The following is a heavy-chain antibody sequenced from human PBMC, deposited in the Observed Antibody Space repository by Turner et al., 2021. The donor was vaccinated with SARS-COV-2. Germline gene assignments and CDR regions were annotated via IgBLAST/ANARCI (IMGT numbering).Heavy chain of an antibody. Sequence: QVQLVQSGAEVKKPGASVKVSCKVSGYTPTEFSMHWVRQAPGKGLEWMGAFDPEDGETIYAQKFQGRVSMTEDTSTDTAYMELSSLRSEDTAVYYCATGPVVPAAIGYYYYYGMDVWGQGTTVTVSS. CDR1: GYTPTEFS. CDR2: FDPEDGET. CDR3: ATGPVVPAAIGYYYYYGMDV. D-gene: IGHD2-2*02. J-gene: IGHJ6*02. V-gene: IGHV1-24*01.